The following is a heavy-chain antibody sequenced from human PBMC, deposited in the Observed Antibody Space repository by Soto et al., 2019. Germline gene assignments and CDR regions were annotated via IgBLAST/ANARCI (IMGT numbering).Heavy chain of an antibody. CDR2: IRSKANSYAT. CDR1: GFTFSGSA. CDR3: TRRVMDDTSNWFDP. Sequence: EVQLVESGGGLVQPGGSLKLSCAASGFTFSGSAMHWVRQASGKGLEWVGRIRSKANSYATAYAASVKGRFTISRDDSKNTAYLQMNSLKTEDTDVYYCTRRVMDDTSNWFDPWGQGTLVTVSS. D-gene: IGHD3-16*01. J-gene: IGHJ5*02. V-gene: IGHV3-73*01.